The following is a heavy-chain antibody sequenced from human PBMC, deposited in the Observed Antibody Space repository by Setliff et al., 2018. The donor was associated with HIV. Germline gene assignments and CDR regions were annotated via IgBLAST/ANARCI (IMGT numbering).Heavy chain of an antibody. CDR2: IFQSGST. CDR1: DYSISSGYY. V-gene: IGHV4-38-2*02. J-gene: IGHJ5*02. CDR3: VRVGRNSWSVDFDP. Sequence: SETLSLTCTVSDYSISSGYYWGWIRQPPGKGLEWIASIFQSGSTYYNPSLKSRVTISVDTSKNQFSLQLTSVTAADTAVYYCVRVGRNSWSVDFDPWGQGTLVTVSS. D-gene: IGHD6-13*01.